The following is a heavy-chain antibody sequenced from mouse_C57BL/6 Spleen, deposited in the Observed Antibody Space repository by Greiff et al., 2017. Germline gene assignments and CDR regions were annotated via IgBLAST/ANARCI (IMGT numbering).Heavy chain of an antibody. CDR1: GFTFSSYT. Sequence: EVKVVESGGGLVKPGGSLKLSCAASGFTFSSYTMSWVRQTPGKRLEWVATISGGGGNTYYPDSVKGRFTISRDNAKNTMYLQMSSLRSEDTALYYCARDSFYAMDYWGQGTSVTVSS. V-gene: IGHV5-9*01. CDR3: ARDSFYAMDY. J-gene: IGHJ4*01. CDR2: ISGGGGNT.